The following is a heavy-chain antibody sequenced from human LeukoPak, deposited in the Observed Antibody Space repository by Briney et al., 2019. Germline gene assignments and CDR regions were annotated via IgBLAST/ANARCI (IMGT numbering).Heavy chain of an antibody. J-gene: IGHJ4*02. CDR1: GYTFTSYD. D-gene: IGHD3-22*01. CDR3: ARVPYYDSSGYGKDQIDY. Sequence: ASAKVSCKASGYTFTSYDINWVRQATGQGLEWMGWMNPNSGNTGYAQKFQGRVTMTRNTSISTAYMELSSLGSEDTAVYYCARVPYYDSSGYGKDQIDYWGQGTLVTVSS. CDR2: MNPNSGNT. V-gene: IGHV1-8*01.